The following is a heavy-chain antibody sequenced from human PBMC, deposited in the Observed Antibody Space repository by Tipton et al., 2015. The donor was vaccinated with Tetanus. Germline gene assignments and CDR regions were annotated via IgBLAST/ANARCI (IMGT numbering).Heavy chain of an antibody. Sequence: SLRLSCKASGYTFSAHTMHWVRQAPGKGLEWVSAISSSSSYIYYADSVKGRFTISRDNSRNSLYLQMSSLRDDDTAMYYCVRDDSGRGLDYWGKGTLVTVSS. CDR1: GYTFSAHT. CDR2: ISSSSSYI. D-gene: IGHD3-10*01. CDR3: VRDDSGRGLDY. V-gene: IGHV3-21*01. J-gene: IGHJ4*02.